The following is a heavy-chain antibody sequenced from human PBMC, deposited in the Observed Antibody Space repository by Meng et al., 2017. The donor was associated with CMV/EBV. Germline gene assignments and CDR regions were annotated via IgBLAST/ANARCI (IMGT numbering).Heavy chain of an antibody. Sequence: GGSLRLSCAASGFTFSSYAMHWVRQAQGKGLEWVAVISYDGSNKYYADSVKGRFTISRDNSKNTLYLQMNSLRAEDTAVYYCARDRRSRNIAARGPDYWGQGTLVTVSS. CDR3: ARDRRSRNIAARGPDY. CDR1: GFTFSSYA. V-gene: IGHV3-30-3*01. J-gene: IGHJ4*02. CDR2: ISYDGSNK. D-gene: IGHD6-6*01.